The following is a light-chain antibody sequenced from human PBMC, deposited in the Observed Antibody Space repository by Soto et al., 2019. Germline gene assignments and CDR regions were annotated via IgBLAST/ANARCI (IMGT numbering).Light chain of an antibody. J-gene: IGKJ4*01. V-gene: IGKV3-20*01. Sequence: VLTQSPATLSVSPGESATLSCRASQSVSSHLAWYQQKPGQAPRLLIYGASSRATGIPDRFSGSGSGTDFTLTISRLEPEDFAVYYCQQYGSSPLTLGGGTKVDIK. CDR1: QSVSSH. CDR3: QQYGSSPLT. CDR2: GAS.